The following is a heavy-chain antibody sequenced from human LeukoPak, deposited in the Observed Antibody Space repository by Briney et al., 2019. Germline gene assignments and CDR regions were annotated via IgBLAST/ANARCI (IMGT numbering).Heavy chain of an antibody. V-gene: IGHV3-74*01. CDR3: ARELVVRDGDYFDN. CDR2: INGGGSST. CDR1: GFTFSSYW. D-gene: IGHD2-2*01. Sequence: GGSLRLSCAASGFTFSSYWMHWVRQAPGKGLVWVARINGGGSSTRYADSVKGRFTISRDNAKNTLFLQMNSLRAEDTAVYSCARELVVRDGDYFDNWGQGTLVTVSS. J-gene: IGHJ4*02.